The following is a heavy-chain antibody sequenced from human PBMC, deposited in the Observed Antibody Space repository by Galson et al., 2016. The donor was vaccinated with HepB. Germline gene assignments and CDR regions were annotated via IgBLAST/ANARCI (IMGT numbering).Heavy chain of an antibody. V-gene: IGHV3-23*01. CDR1: GFTFSNCA. CDR2: ISGST. Sequence: SLRLSCAASGFTFSNCAMNWVRQAPGKGLEWVSVISGSTYYADSVRGRFTISSDNSKNTLYLQMNSLRVEDTAVYYCAKESGYSDRYPYYYGMDVWGQGTTVTVSS. J-gene: IGHJ6*02. D-gene: IGHD2-21*02. CDR3: AKESGYSDRYPYYYGMDV.